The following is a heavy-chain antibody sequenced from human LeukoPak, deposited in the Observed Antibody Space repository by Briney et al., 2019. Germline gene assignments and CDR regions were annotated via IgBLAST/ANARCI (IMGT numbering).Heavy chain of an antibody. J-gene: IGHJ6*02. D-gene: IGHD3-10*01. CDR2: INPSGGST. V-gene: IGHV1-46*01. Sequence: ASVKVSCKTSGYTFTSYYMHWVRQAPGQGLEWMGIINPSGGSTSYAQKFQGRVTMTRDTSTSTVYMGLSSLRSEDTAVYYCARVFGADYYYYGMDVWGQGTTVTVSS. CDR3: ARVFGADYYYYGMDV. CDR1: GYTFTSYY.